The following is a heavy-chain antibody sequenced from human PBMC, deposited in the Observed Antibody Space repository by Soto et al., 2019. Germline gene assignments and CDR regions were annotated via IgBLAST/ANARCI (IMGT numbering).Heavy chain of an antibody. J-gene: IGHJ6*02. Sequence: GSLRLSCAASGFTFSSYAMSWVRQAPGKGLEWVSAISGSGGSTYYADSVKGRFTISRDNSKNTLYLQMNSLRAEDTAVYYCAKDVRAFGATIFGVVISYGMDVWGQGTTVTVSS. D-gene: IGHD3-3*01. CDR3: AKDVRAFGATIFGVVISYGMDV. CDR1: GFTFSSYA. CDR2: ISGSGGST. V-gene: IGHV3-23*01.